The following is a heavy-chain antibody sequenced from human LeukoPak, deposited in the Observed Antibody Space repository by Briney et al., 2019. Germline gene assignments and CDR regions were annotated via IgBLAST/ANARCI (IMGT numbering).Heavy chain of an antibody. CDR2: IYTSGST. D-gene: IGHD3-10*01. CDR1: GGSISSYY. J-gene: IGHJ4*02. Sequence: SETLSLTCTVSGGSISSYYWSWIRQPAGKGLEWIGRIYTSGSTNYNPSLKSRVTMSVDTSKNQFPLKLSSVTAADTAVYYCARVPPPADYYGSGSDDYWGQGTLVTVSS. V-gene: IGHV4-4*07. CDR3: ARVPPPADYYGSGSDDY.